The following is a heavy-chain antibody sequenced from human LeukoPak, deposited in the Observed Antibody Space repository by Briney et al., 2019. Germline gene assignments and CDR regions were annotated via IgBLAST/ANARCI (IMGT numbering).Heavy chain of an antibody. D-gene: IGHD1-26*01. CDR3: ARDRRSYLFDY. V-gene: IGHV4-30-4*01. Sequence: PSETLSLTCTVSGGSISSGDYYWSWIRQPPGKGLEWIGYIYYSGSTYYNPSLKSRVTISVDTSKNQFSLKLSSVTAADTAVYYCARDRRSYLFDYWGQGTLVTVSS. J-gene: IGHJ4*02. CDR1: GGSISSGDYY. CDR2: IYYSGST.